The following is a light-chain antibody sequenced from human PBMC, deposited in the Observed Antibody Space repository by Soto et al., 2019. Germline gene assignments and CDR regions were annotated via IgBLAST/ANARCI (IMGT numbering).Light chain of an antibody. CDR1: HRISSH. CDR3: QQTYSXXYT. J-gene: IGKJ2*01. CDR2: GAS. Sequence: DILMTQSQSSLSASVGDRVTITCRASHRISSHVNWYHQRPGKAPTLLIFGASVLQSGVPSRFSGTGSGTEVTLTISXLXXXXLGTYYCQQTYSXXYTFGQGTXXXIK. V-gene: IGKV1-39*01.